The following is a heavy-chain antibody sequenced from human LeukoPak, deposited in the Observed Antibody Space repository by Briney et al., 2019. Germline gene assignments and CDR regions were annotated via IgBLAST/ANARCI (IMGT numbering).Heavy chain of an antibody. Sequence: SETLSLTCTVFGGSMSSSTYYWGWIRQPPGKGLEWIGEINHSGSTNYNPSLKSRVTISVDTSKNQFSLKLSSVTAADTAVYYCARAAGTFVHPWGQGTLVTVSS. V-gene: IGHV4-39*07. CDR3: ARAAGTFVHP. D-gene: IGHD6-13*01. CDR2: INHSGST. J-gene: IGHJ5*02. CDR1: GGSMSSSTYY.